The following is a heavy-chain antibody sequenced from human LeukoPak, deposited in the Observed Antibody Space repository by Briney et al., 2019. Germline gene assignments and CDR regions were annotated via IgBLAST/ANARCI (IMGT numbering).Heavy chain of an antibody. J-gene: IGHJ4*02. V-gene: IGHV4-30-4*08. CDR3: AREGEIAAAGTFRH. CDR2: IYYSGST. Sequence: SETLSLTCTVSGGSISSGDYYWSWIRQHPGKGLEWIGYIYYSGSTYYNPSLKSRVTISVDTSKNQFSLKLSSVTAADTAVYYCAREGEIAAAGTFRHWGQGTLVTVSS. D-gene: IGHD6-13*01. CDR1: GGSISSGDYY.